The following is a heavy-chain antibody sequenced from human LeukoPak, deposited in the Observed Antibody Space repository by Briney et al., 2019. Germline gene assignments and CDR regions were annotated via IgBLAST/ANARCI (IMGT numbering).Heavy chain of an antibody. CDR2: IYNSGST. D-gene: IGHD2-2*01. CDR1: GGSISNTYYY. J-gene: IGHJ3*02. Sequence: SETLSLTCTVSGGSISNTYYYWGWIRQPPGKGLEWIGSIYNSGSTHYNPSLKSRVTISVDTSKNQFSLKLSSATAADTAVYYCAREVVPDVIDAFDIWGQGTMVTVSS. V-gene: IGHV4-39*02. CDR3: AREVVPDVIDAFDI.